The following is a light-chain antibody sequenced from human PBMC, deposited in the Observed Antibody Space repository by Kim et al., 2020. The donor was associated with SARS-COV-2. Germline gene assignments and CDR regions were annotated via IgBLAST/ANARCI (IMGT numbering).Light chain of an antibody. Sequence: CTGNSSDSGAYKYDSWHQQHPGKAPKLMIYEVNRRPSGVPDRFSGSKSGNTASLTVSGLQAEDEADYYCTSYAGSNNLDVFGTGTKVTVL. V-gene: IGLV2-8*01. CDR2: EVN. CDR3: TSYAGSNNLDV. J-gene: IGLJ1*01. CDR1: SSDSGAYKY.